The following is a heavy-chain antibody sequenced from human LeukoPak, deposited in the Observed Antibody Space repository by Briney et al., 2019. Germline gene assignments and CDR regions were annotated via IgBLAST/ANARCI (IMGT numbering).Heavy chain of an antibody. CDR1: GGSISSGSYY. Sequence: SETLSLTCTVSGGSISSGSYYWSWIRQPAGKGLEWIGRIYTSGSTNYNPSLKGRVTISVDTSKNQFSLKLSSVTAADTAVYYCARDLDLSYYYDSSGPSAAFDIWGQGTMVTVSS. CDR2: IYTSGST. V-gene: IGHV4-61*02. CDR3: ARDLDLSYYYDSSGPSAAFDI. J-gene: IGHJ3*02. D-gene: IGHD3-22*01.